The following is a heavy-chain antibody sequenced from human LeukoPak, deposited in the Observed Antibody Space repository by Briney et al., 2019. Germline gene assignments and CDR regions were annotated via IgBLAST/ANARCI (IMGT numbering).Heavy chain of an antibody. V-gene: IGHV3-7*01. CDR2: IKQDGSEK. D-gene: IGHD6-19*01. Sequence: EGSLRLSCAASGFTFSSYSMSWVRQAPGKGLEWVANIKQDGSEKYYVDSVKGRFTISRDNAKNSLYLQMNSLRAEDTAVYYCARETLANSSGWYYYYYYMDVWGKGTTVTVSS. CDR3: ARETLANSSGWYYYYYYMDV. CDR1: GFTFSSYS. J-gene: IGHJ6*03.